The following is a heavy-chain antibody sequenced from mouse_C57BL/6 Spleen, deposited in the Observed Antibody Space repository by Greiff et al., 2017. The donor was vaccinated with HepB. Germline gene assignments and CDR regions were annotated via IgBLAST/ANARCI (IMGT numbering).Heavy chain of an antibody. CDR1: GYTFTSYW. J-gene: IGHJ1*03. CDR2: IDPNSGGT. CDR3: ARGRVTVVAMLDV. V-gene: IGHV1-72*01. D-gene: IGHD1-1*01. Sequence: VQLQQSGAELVKPGASVKLSCKASGYTFTSYWMHWVKQRPGRGLEWIGRIDPNSGGTKYNEKFKSKATLTVDNPSSTSYLQLSSLTAEDSAVYHGARGRVTVVAMLDVWGTGTTVSGSS.